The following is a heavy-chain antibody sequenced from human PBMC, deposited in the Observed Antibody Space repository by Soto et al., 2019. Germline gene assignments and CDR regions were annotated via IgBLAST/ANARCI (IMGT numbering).Heavy chain of an antibody. CDR2: IYYSGST. J-gene: IGHJ6*04. Sequence: QLQLQESGPGLVKPSETLSLTCTVSGGSISSSSYYWGWIRQPPGKGLEWIGSIYYSGSTYYNPSLKSRVTISVDTSKNQFSLRLSSVTAADAAVYYCARLGGAVAPDYYGMDVWGKGTTVTVSS. CDR1: GGSISSSSYY. D-gene: IGHD6-19*01. V-gene: IGHV4-39*01. CDR3: ARLGGAVAPDYYGMDV.